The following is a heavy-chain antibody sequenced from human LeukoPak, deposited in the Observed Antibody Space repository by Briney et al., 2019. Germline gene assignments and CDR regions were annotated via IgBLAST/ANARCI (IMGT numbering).Heavy chain of an antibody. CDR1: GGSISSSSYH. CDR3: ARQVDTAMVSVFDY. V-gene: IGHV4-39*01. D-gene: IGHD5-18*01. CDR2: IYYSGST. Sequence: SETLSLTCTVSGGSISSSSYHWGWIRQPPGKGLEWIGSIYYSGSTYYNPSLKSRVTISVDTSKNQFSLKLSSVTAADTAVYYCARQVDTAMVSVFDYWGQGTLVTVSS. J-gene: IGHJ4*02.